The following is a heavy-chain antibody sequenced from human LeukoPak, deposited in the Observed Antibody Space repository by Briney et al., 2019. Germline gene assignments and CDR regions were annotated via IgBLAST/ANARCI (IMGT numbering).Heavy chain of an antibody. CDR1: GFTFSNAW. J-gene: IGHJ4*02. V-gene: IGHV3-15*01. CDR3: TIGIAAAGGYFDY. Sequence: GGSLRLSCAASGFTFSNAWMSWVRQAPGKGLEWVGRIKSKTDGGTTDYAAPVKGRFTISRDDSKNTLYLQMNSLKTEDTAVYYCTIGIAAAGGYFDYWGQGTLVTVSS. D-gene: IGHD6-13*01. CDR2: IKSKTDGGTT.